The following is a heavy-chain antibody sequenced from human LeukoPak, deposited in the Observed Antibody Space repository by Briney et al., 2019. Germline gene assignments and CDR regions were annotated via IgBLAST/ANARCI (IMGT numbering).Heavy chain of an antibody. J-gene: IGHJ4*02. CDR1: GFTFSSYG. V-gene: IGHV3-30*18. CDR2: ISYDGSNK. D-gene: IGHD1-26*01. CDR3: AKEWELLEGYFDY. Sequence: GRSLRLSCAASGFTFSSYGMHWVRQAPGKGLEWVAVISYDGSNKYYADSVKGRFTISRDNSKNTLYLQMNSLRAEDTAVYYCAKEWELLEGYFDYWGQGTLVTVSS.